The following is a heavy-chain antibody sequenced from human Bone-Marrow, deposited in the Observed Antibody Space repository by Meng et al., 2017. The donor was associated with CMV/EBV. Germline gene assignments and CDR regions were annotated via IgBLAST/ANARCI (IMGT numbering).Heavy chain of an antibody. CDR1: GFTFGDYA. Sequence: SCTASGFTFGDYAMSWVRQAPGKGLEWVGFIRSKAYGGTIEYAASVKGRFTISRDDSKSLAYLQMNSLKTEDTAVYYCARKDYYGSGKGSSNDYWGQGTLVTVSS. CDR2: IRSKAYGGTI. CDR3: ARKDYYGSGKGSSNDY. D-gene: IGHD3-10*01. V-gene: IGHV3-49*04. J-gene: IGHJ4*02.